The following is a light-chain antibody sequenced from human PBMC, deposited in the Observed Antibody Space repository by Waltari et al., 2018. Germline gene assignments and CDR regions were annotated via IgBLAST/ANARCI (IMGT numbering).Light chain of an antibody. CDR1: IGHFTNV. V-gene: IGLV4-69*01. CDR2: LNSDGSN. CDR3: QTVGHGTWV. J-gene: IGLJ3*02. Sequence: QLMLTQSPSASASLGASVKLTCTLSIGHFTNVIAWHQNRPENGPRFLMKLNSDGSNNKGDEFPDRFSCSSSGAAPYPTTSSLQSEDEADYYCQTVGHGTWVFGGGTKLTVL.